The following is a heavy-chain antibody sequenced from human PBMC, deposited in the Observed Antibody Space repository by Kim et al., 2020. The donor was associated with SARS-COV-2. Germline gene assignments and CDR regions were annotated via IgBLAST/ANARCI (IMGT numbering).Heavy chain of an antibody. V-gene: IGHV3-30*02. CDR2: MWFDGSNK. CDR1: GFTFSSYG. J-gene: IGHJ6*03. D-gene: IGHD6-13*01. CDR3: AKVAAAGPYYYYYHMDV. Sequence: GGSLRLSCAASGFTFSSYGMHWVRQAPGKGLEWMAFMWFDGSNKNYSDSVKGRFAISRDNSKNTLYLQMSNLRVDDTAVYYCAKVAAAGPYYYYYHMDV.